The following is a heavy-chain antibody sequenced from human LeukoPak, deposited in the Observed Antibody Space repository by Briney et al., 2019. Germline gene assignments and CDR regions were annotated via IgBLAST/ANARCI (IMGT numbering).Heavy chain of an antibody. CDR1: GGSITTNY. V-gene: IGHV4-59*01. D-gene: IGHD2/OR15-2a*01. J-gene: IGHJ4*02. Sequence: PSETLSLTCTVSGGSITTNYWSWIRQPPGKGLEWIGYIYYTGSTNYNPPLKSRVTISADTSKNQFSLRLNSVTAADTAVYYCARWIPSTNSFDNWGQGTLVTVSS. CDR2: IYYTGST. CDR3: ARWIPSTNSFDN.